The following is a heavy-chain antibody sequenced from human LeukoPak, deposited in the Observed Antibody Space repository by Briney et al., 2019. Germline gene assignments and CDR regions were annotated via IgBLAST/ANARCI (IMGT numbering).Heavy chain of an antibody. CDR3: ARVYYDSSGYLTPLNWFDP. CDR2: ISAYNGNT. J-gene: IGHJ5*02. V-gene: IGHV1-18*01. D-gene: IGHD3-22*01. Sequence: ASVKVSCKASGYTFTSYGISWVRQAPGQGLEWMGWISAYNGNTNYAQKLQGRVTMTTDTSTSTAYMELRSLRSEDTAVYYCARVYYDSSGYLTPLNWFDPWGQGTLVTVSS. CDR1: GYTFTSYG.